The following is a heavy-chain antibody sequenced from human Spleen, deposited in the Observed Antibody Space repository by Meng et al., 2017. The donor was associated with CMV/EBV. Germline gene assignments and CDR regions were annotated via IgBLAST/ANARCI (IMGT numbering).Heavy chain of an antibody. CDR1: GFTLSSYG. Sequence: GESLKISCAASGFTLSSYGMDWVRQAPGKGLEWVAFIRYDGSNKDYADSVKGRFTISRDNSKNTLYLQMNSLRGEDTAAYYCARDLSKRGGSYYNNYYGMDVWGQGTTVTVSS. J-gene: IGHJ6*02. CDR2: IRYDGSNK. V-gene: IGHV3-30*02. D-gene: IGHD1-26*01. CDR3: ARDLSKRGGSYYNNYYGMDV.